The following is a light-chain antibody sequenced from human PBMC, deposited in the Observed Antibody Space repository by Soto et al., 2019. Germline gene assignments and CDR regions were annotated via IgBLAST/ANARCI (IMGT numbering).Light chain of an antibody. Sequence: QSVLAQPASVSGSPGQSITISCTETSSDLAIYNYVSWYQQQPGKAPKLMIYQVTNRPSGVSNRFSGSRSGNTASPTISGLQAEDEADYYCSSYTDSSNYVFGTGTKVTVL. V-gene: IGLV2-14*01. CDR2: QVT. CDR1: SSDLAIYNY. J-gene: IGLJ1*01. CDR3: SSYTDSSNYV.